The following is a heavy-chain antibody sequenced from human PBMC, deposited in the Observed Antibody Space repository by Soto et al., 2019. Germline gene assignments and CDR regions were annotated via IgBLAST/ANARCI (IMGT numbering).Heavy chain of an antibody. V-gene: IGHV4-39*01. CDR3: ARHVRGAVTMNWFDP. CDR1: GGSIISSNFY. D-gene: IGHD4-17*01. CDR2: VEYDGST. J-gene: IGHJ5*02. Sequence: QLQESGPGLVKPSETLSLTCTVSGGSIISSNFYWGWIRQPPGKGLEWIGSVEYDGSTYDNPSHKSRVTLTADTASNQSSLNQTSVTAADAAIYYCARHVRGAVTMNWFDPWGHGTLVTVSS.